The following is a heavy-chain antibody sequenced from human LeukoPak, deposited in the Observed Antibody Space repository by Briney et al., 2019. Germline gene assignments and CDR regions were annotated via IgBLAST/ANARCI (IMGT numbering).Heavy chain of an antibody. D-gene: IGHD2-2*01. CDR3: ARDGCSSTSCYYYYGMDV. V-gene: IGHV1-18*01. CDR2: ISAYNGNT. J-gene: IGHJ6*02. Sequence: ASVKVSCKASGYTFTSYGISWVRQAPGQGLEWMGWISAYNGNTNYAQKLQGRVTMTTDTSTSTAYMELRSLRSDDTAVYYCARDGCSSTSCYYYYGMDVWGLGTTVTVS. CDR1: GYTFTSYG.